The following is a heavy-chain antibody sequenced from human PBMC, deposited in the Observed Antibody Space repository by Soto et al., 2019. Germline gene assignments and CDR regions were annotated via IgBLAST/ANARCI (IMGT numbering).Heavy chain of an antibody. CDR1: GGSISSCYYY. Sequence: PSETLSLTFTVSGGSISSCYYYWSWIRQPPGKGLEWIGYIYYSGSTYYNPSLKSRVTISVDTSKNQCSLKLSAATAADTAVYDCARAAESPRPGITMIVVVMDYWGQGTLVTVAS. CDR2: IYYSGST. D-gene: IGHD3-22*01. V-gene: IGHV4-30-4*01. J-gene: IGHJ4*02. CDR3: ARAAESPRPGITMIVVVMDY.